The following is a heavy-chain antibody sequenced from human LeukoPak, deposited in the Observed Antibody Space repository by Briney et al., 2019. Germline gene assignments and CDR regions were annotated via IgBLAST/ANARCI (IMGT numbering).Heavy chain of an antibody. CDR3: ARGIVGATRAWAFDI. CDR2: ISSSSSYI. Sequence: GGSLRLSCAASGFTFSSYSMNWVRQAPGKGLEWVSSISSSSSYIYYADSVKGRFTISRDNAKNSLYLQMNSLRAEDTAVYYCARGIVGATRAWAFDIWGQGTMVTVSS. CDR1: GFTFSSYS. V-gene: IGHV3-21*01. D-gene: IGHD1-26*01. J-gene: IGHJ3*02.